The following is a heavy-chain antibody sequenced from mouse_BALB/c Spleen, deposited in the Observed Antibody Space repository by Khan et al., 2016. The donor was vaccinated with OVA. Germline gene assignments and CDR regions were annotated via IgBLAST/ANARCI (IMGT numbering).Heavy chain of an antibody. CDR1: GFSLTSYG. CDR3: SRTYFSYGNYGDYYAMDY. V-gene: IGHV2-2*02. J-gene: IGHJ4*01. D-gene: IGHD2-1*01. Sequence: QVQLKESGPGLVQPSQSLSITCTVSGFSLTSYGVPWVRQSPGKGLEWLGVIWSGGSTDYNSAFISRLTISKDNSKSQVFFKMNSLQANDTAIYDCSRTYFSYGNYGDYYAMDYWGQGTSVTVSS. CDR2: IWSGGST.